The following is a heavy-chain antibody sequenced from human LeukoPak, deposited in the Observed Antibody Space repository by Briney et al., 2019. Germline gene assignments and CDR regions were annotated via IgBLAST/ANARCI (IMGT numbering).Heavy chain of an antibody. CDR2: IIPILGIA. CDR1: GGTFSSYA. D-gene: IGHD3-22*01. J-gene: IGHJ3*02. V-gene: IGHV1-69*04. CDR3: ARSGIVVVLDAFDI. Sequence: ASMKVSCKASGGTFSSYAISWVRQAPAQGLEWMGRIIPILGIANYAQKFQGRVTITADKSTSTAYMELSSLRSEDTAVYYCARSGIVVVLDAFDIWGQGTMVTVSS.